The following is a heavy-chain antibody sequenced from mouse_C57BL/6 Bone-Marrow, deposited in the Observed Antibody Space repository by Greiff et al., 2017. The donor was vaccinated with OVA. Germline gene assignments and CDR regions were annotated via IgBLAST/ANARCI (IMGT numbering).Heavy chain of an antibody. CDR2: ISNGGGST. CDR1: GFTFSDYY. Sequence: VKVVESGGGLVQPGGSLKLSCAASGFTFSDYYMYWVRQTPEKRLEWVAYISNGGGSTYYPDTVKGRFTISRDNAKNTLYLQMSRLKSEDTAMYYCARSYYYGSIFDYWGQGTTLTVSS. D-gene: IGHD1-1*01. J-gene: IGHJ2*01. V-gene: IGHV5-12*01. CDR3: ARSYYYGSIFDY.